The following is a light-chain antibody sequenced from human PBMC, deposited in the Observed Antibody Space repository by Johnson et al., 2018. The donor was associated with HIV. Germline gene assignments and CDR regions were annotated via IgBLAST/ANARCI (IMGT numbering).Light chain of an antibody. V-gene: IGLV1-51*02. CDR2: KNN. CDR1: ISNIGNNF. Sequence: QSVLTQPPSVSAAPGQNVTISCSGGISNIGNNFVSWYQHLPGTAPKLLIYKNNKRPSGIPDRFSGSKSGTSATLGITGLQTGDEADYYCGTWDTSLSAGGVFGTGTKVTVL. J-gene: IGLJ1*01. CDR3: GTWDTSLSAGGV.